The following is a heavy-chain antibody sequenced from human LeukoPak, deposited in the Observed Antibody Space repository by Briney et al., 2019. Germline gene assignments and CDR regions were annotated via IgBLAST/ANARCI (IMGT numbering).Heavy chain of an antibody. J-gene: IGHJ4*02. V-gene: IGHV3-21*01. Sequence: GGSLRLSCAASGFTFSSYSMNWVRQAPGRGLEWVSSISSSSSYIYYADSVKGRFTISRDNAKNSLYLQMNSLRAEDTAVYYCASQGKYYDYVWGSYRQGFDYWGQGTLVTVSS. D-gene: IGHD3-16*02. CDR1: GFTFSSYS. CDR2: ISSSSSYI. CDR3: ASQGKYYDYVWGSYRQGFDY.